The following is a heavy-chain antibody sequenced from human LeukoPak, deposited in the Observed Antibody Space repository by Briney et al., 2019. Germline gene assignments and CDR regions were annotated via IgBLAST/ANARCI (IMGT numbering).Heavy chain of an antibody. CDR2: LYYSGNT. CDR1: GVSISSYY. D-gene: IGHD1-26*01. CDR3: ARRLAGGLFDC. Sequence: PAETLTLTCTASGVSISSYYWRWIRQPPGKGLEWVAYLYYSGNTNYNPSLKTRVIISADTSKNQFSLKLTSVTAADAAVYYCARRLAGGLFDCGGEGSLVTVS. J-gene: IGHJ4*02. V-gene: IGHV4-59*01.